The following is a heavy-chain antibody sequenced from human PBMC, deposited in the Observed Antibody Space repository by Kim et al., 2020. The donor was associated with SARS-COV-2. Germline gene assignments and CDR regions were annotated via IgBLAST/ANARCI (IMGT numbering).Heavy chain of an antibody. CDR1: GGSISSGNYY. CDR3: ARVLLWFGEFRGFDY. V-gene: IGHV4-31*03. CDR2: IYYSGST. J-gene: IGHJ4*02. D-gene: IGHD3-10*01. Sequence: SETLSLTCTVSGGSISSGNYYWSWIRQHPGKGLEWFGYIYYSGSTFYNPSLKNRVTISVDTSKNQFSLKLSSVTAADTAVYYCARVLLWFGEFRGFDYWGQGTLVTVSS.